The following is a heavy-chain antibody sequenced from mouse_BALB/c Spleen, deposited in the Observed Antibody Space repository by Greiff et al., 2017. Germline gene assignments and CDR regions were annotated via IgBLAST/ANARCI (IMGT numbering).Heavy chain of an antibody. Sequence: EVKVVESGGGLVQPKGSLKLSCAASGFTFNTYAMNWVRQAPGKGLEWVARIRSKSNNYATYYADSVKDRFTISRDDSQSMLYLQMNNLKTEDTAMYYCVRQDSSGYVPWFAYWGQGTLVTVSA. V-gene: IGHV10-1*02. J-gene: IGHJ3*01. CDR2: IRSKSNNYAT. D-gene: IGHD3-2*01. CDR3: VRQDSSGYVPWFAY. CDR1: GFTFNTYA.